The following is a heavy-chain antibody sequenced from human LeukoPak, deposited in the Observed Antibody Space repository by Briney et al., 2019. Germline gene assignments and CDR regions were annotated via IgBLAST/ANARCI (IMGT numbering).Heavy chain of an antibody. D-gene: IGHD2-2*03. CDR1: GFTFSNAW. CDR3: TTTPLGYCSSTSCYANDY. CDR2: IKSKTDGGTT. J-gene: IGHJ4*02. Sequence: GGSLRLSCAASGFTFSNAWMNWVRQAPGKGLEWVGRIKSKTDGGTTDYAAPVKGRFTISRDDSKNTLYLQMNSLKTEDTAVYYCTTTPLGYCSSTSCYANDYWGQGTLVTVSS. V-gene: IGHV3-15*01.